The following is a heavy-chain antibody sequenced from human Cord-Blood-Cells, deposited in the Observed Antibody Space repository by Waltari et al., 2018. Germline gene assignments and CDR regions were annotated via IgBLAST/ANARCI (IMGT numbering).Heavy chain of an antibody. CDR1: GNTLTQLS. D-gene: IGHD3-16*02. Sequence: QVQLVHSGADVKKPGATVTVSCKVSGNTLTQLSMHCVRQAPGKRLEWMGGFDPEDGETIYAQKFQGRVTMTEDTSTDTAYMELSSLRSEDTAVYYCATALMITFGGVIANWFDPWGQGTLVTVSS. J-gene: IGHJ5*02. V-gene: IGHV1-24*01. CDR2: FDPEDGET. CDR3: ATALMITFGGVIANWFDP.